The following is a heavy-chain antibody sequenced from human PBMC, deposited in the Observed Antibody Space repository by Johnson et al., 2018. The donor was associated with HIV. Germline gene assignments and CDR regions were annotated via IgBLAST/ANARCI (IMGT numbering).Heavy chain of an antibody. D-gene: IGHD4-23*01. CDR1: GVTFRKFA. J-gene: IGHJ3*02. Sequence: MMLVESGGGLIQPGRSLRLSCTGSGVTFRKFAMGWVRRAPGKGLEWIGFITSTADGGTTDYAAPVKGRFTIPRDDSKNTLYLQMNSLRTEDTAMYYCARERGYFGNPAFDIWGQGTMVTVSS. CDR2: ITSTADGGTT. CDR3: ARERGYFGNPAFDI. V-gene: IGHV3-49*04.